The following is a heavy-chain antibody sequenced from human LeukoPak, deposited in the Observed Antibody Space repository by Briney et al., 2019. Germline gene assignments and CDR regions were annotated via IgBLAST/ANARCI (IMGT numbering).Heavy chain of an antibody. CDR2: IYFSGTA. V-gene: IGHV4-39*07. D-gene: IGHD2-15*01. CDR3: ASDCSGGSCYMP. CDR1: GGSIGSSSYY. Sequence: PSETLSLTCTVSGGSIGSSSYYWGWIRQPPGKGLEWIGSIYFSGTAYYNPSLKSRVTISIDTSKNQFSLKLTSVTAADTAVFYCASDCSGGSCYMPWGQGTLVTVSS. J-gene: IGHJ4*02.